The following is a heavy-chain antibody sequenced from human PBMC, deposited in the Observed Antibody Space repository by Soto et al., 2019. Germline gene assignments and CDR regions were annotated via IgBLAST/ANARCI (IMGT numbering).Heavy chain of an antibody. J-gene: IGHJ4*02. V-gene: IGHV4-59*12. CDR2: IYYSGGT. D-gene: IGHD6-13*01. CDR3: ARESRSWYGSIWDY. Sequence: PSETLSLTCTVSGGSISSYYWSWIRQPPGKGLEWIGYIYYSGGTNYNPSHKSRVTISVDTSKNPFSLKLSSVTAADTAVYYCARESRSWYGSIWDYWGQGTLVTVSS. CDR1: GGSISSYY.